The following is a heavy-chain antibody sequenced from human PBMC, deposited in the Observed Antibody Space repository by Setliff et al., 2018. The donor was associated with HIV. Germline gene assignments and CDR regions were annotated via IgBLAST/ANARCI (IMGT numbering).Heavy chain of an antibody. Sequence: SETLSLTCAVYGGSFNNYFWTWIRQPPGKGLEWIGEVNHSGSTNYNPSLKSRVTISVDTSKSQVSLKLNSITAADTAIYYCARVRDPNWNYDMDVWGQGTTVTVS. CDR3: ARVRDPNWNYDMDV. CDR2: VNHSGST. V-gene: IGHV4-34*01. D-gene: IGHD1-1*01. CDR1: GGSFNNYF. J-gene: IGHJ6*03.